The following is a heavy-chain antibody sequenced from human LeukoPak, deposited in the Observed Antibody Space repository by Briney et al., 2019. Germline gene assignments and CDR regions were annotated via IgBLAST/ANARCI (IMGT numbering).Heavy chain of an antibody. CDR2: ITSSGGT. CDR3: AKEDYRDHTTGFDS. Sequence: GGSLRLSCAASGFTFSSYPVSLVRQAPGRGLEWVSAITSSGGTYYIPSVRGRFIVSRDNSRNTLYLQMNGLTAEDTAIYYCAKEDYRDHTTGFDSWGQGTLVTVSS. J-gene: IGHJ5*01. CDR1: GFTFSSYP. V-gene: IGHV3-23*01. D-gene: IGHD4-17*01.